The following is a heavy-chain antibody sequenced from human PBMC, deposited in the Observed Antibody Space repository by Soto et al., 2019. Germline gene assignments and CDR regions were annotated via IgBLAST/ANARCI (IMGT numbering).Heavy chain of an antibody. CDR3: ARLPGYSTGWTPFDF. CDR1: GFTFSNYW. V-gene: IGHV3-74*01. J-gene: IGHJ4*02. D-gene: IGHD6-19*01. CDR2: INSDGSTT. Sequence: EVQLVESGGGLVQPGGSPRLSCAASGFTFSNYWMHWVRQAPGKGLVWVSRINSDGSTTSHADSVKGRFTISRDNAKNTLYLQMNSLRAEDTAVYYCARLPGYSTGWTPFDFWGQGTQVTVSS.